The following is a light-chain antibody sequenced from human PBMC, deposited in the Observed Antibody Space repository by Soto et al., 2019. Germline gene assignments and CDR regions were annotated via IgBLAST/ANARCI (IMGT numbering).Light chain of an antibody. J-gene: IGLJ1*01. CDR2: EVS. CDR1: SSDVGGSDH. CDR3: SSYTTSTTLDV. V-gene: IGLV2-14*01. Sequence: QSVLTQPASVSGSPGQSITISCTGTSSDVGGSDHVSWYQQHPGKAPKLIIYEVSNWPSGVSNRFSGSKSGNTASLTISGLQAEDEADYYCSSYTTSTTLDVFGTGTKGTVL.